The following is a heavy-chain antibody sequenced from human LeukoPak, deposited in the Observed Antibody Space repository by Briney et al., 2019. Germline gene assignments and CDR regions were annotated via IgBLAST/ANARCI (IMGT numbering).Heavy chain of an antibody. Sequence: SVKVSCKASGYTFTSYAMHWVRQAPGQGLEWMGGIIPVFGTANYAQKFQGRVTITADESTSTAYMELSSLTSEDTAVYYCARSSTVSSPFDPWGQGTLVTVSS. CDR2: IIPVFGTA. CDR1: GYTFTSYA. V-gene: IGHV1-69*13. CDR3: ARSSTVSSPFDP. D-gene: IGHD4-11*01. J-gene: IGHJ5*02.